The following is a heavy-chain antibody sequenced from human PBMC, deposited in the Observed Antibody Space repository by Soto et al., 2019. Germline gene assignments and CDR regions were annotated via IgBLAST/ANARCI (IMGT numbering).Heavy chain of an antibody. CDR1: GFTFSSYA. V-gene: IGHV3-23*01. J-gene: IGHJ4*02. CDR2: ISGSGSTI. Sequence: PGGSQRLSCAASGFTFSSYAVSWVRQAPGKGPEWISSISGSGSTIYYADSVKGRFTISRDNSKNTLYLQMSSLRAEDTAVYYCAKVFYYYDSSGYYYFDYWGQGTLVTVSS. D-gene: IGHD3-22*01. CDR3: AKVFYYYDSSGYYYFDY.